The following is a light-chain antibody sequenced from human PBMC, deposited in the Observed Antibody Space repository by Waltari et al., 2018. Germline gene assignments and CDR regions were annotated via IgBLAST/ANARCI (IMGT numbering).Light chain of an antibody. J-gene: IGLJ3*02. CDR1: SSDVGGYNY. CDR2: DVS. V-gene: IGLV2-14*01. CDR3: CSVTSRSTWV. Sequence: QSALTQPASVSGSPGQSITISCTGTSSDVGGYNYVSWYQQHPGKVPQLLIFDVSNPPSGVSNRCSVSKSANTASLTISGLQAEEESDYYCCSVTSRSTWVFGGGTKLTVL.